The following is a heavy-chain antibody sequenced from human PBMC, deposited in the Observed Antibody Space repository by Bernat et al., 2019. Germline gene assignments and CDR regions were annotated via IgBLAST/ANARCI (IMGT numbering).Heavy chain of an antibody. Sequence: VQLVESGGGVVQPGRSLRLSCAASGFTFSSYGMHWVRQAPGKGLEWVAVISYDGSNKYYADSVKGRFTISRDNSKNAQYLKMNSLRAEDTAVYYCAKDVSSSWTPEDYWGQGTLVTVSS. V-gene: IGHV3-30*18. D-gene: IGHD6-13*01. CDR3: AKDVSSSWTPEDY. CDR1: GFTFSSYG. CDR2: ISYDGSNK. J-gene: IGHJ4*02.